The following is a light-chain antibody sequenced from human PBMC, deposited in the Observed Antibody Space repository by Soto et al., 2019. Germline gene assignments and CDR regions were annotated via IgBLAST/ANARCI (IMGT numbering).Light chain of an antibody. CDR1: SSDVGGYNY. CDR3: SSFTSTNTVL. J-gene: IGLJ2*01. CDR2: NVS. Sequence: QSVLTQPASVSGSPGQSITISCTGTSSDVGGYNYVSWYQQHPGKAPKLMIYNVSNRPSGVSNRFSGSKSGNTASLTISGLQAEDEGHYYCSSFTSTNTVLFGGGTKLPS. V-gene: IGLV2-14*01.